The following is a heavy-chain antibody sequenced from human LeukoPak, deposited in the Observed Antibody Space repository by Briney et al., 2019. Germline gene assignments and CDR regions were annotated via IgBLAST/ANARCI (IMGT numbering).Heavy chain of an antibody. CDR3: ARHWFEAPLPLFYYYYGMDV. J-gene: IGHJ6*02. CDR1: GGSISSGGYS. D-gene: IGHD3-10*01. CDR2: IYHSGST. V-gene: IGHV4-30-2*01. Sequence: SETLSLTCAVSGGSISSGGYSWSWIRQPPGKGLEWIGYIYHSGSTYYNPSLKSRVTISVDRSKNQFSLKLSSVTAADTAVYYCARHWFEAPLPLFYYYYGMDVWGQGTTVTVSS.